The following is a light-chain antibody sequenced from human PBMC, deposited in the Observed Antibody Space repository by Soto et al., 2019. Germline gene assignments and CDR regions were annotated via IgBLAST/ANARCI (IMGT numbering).Light chain of an antibody. CDR1: QSVSSN. CDR2: GGS. Sequence: EIVMTQSPATLSVSPGERATLSCRASQSVSSNLAWYQQKPGQAPRLLIYGGSTRATGIPARFSGSGSETEFTLTISSLHSEDFAVYYCQQYNNWPPWFGEGTKVEIK. J-gene: IGKJ1*01. V-gene: IGKV3-15*01. CDR3: QQYNNWPPW.